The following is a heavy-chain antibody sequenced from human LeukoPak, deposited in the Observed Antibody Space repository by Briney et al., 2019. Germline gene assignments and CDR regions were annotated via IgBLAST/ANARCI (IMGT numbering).Heavy chain of an antibody. J-gene: IGHJ6*02. CDR3: ANADTMVRGLYYYGTDV. Sequence: PGGSLRLSCAASGFTFSSYGMHWVRQAPGKGLEWVAFIRYDGSNKYYADSVKGRFTISRDNSKNTLYLQMNSLRAEDTAVYYCANADTMVRGLYYYGTDVWGQGATVTVSS. CDR1: GFTFSSYG. D-gene: IGHD3-10*01. CDR2: IRYDGSNK. V-gene: IGHV3-30*02.